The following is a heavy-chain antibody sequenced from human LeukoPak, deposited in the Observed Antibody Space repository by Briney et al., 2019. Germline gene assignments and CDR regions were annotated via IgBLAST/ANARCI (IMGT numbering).Heavy chain of an antibody. V-gene: IGHV4-38-2*02. CDR1: GYSISSGYY. Sequence: KPSETLSLTCTVSGYSISSGYYWGWIRQPPGKGLEWIGSIYHSGSTYYNPSLKSRVTTSVDTSKNQFSLKLSSVTAADTAVYYCARDQAFLTTFDYWGQGTLVTVSS. CDR3: ARDQAFLTTFDY. CDR2: IYHSGST. D-gene: IGHD4-11*01. J-gene: IGHJ4*02.